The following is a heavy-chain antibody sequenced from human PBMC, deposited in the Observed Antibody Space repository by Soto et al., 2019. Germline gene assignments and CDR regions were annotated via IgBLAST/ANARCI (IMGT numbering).Heavy chain of an antibody. D-gene: IGHD3-3*01. CDR3: AKTSPLRFLEWLSPPGWFDP. J-gene: IGHJ5*02. CDR2: ISGSGGST. CDR1: GFTFSSYA. V-gene: IGHV3-23*01. Sequence: PGGSLRLSCAASGFTFSSYAMSWVRQAPGKGLEWVSAISGSGGSTYYADSVKGRFTISRDNSKNTLYLQMNSLRAEDTAVYYCAKTSPLRFLEWLSPPGWFDPWGQGTLVTVSS.